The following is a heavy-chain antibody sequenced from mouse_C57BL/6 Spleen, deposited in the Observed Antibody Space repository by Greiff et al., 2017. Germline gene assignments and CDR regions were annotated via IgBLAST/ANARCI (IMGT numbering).Heavy chain of an antibody. J-gene: IGHJ4*01. CDR3: AIRYDGYYAMDY. D-gene: IGHD2-3*01. V-gene: IGHV3-6*01. CDR1: GYSITSGYY. Sequence: EVKLVESGPGLVKPSQSLSLTCSVTGYSITSGYYWNWIRQFPGNKLEWMGFISYDGSNNYNPSLKNRISITRDTSKNHFFLKLNSVTTEDTATSYCAIRYDGYYAMDYWGQGTSVTVSS. CDR2: ISYDGSN.